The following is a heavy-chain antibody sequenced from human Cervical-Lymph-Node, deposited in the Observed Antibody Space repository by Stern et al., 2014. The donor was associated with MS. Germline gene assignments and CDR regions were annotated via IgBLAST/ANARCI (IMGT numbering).Heavy chain of an antibody. CDR1: GYTFMNYG. J-gene: IGHJ4*02. Sequence: QVQLVQSGSELKKPGASVRVTCKASGYTFMNYGINWVRQAPGQGLEWMGWIDPSTGRPTSAQDFIGRFGFSLDFSVSTDFLELRSLQTEDTAVYYCARVLETSMIRGNYYFDSWGQGTLVTVSS. CDR2: IDPSTGRP. V-gene: IGHV7-4-1*01. D-gene: IGHD3-10*01. CDR3: ARVLETSMIRGNYYFDS.